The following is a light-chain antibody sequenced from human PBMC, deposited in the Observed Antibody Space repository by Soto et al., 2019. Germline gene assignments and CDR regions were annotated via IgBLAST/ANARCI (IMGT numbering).Light chain of an antibody. CDR3: QQRSNGPLT. V-gene: IGKV3-11*01. Sequence: EIVMTQSPGTLSLSPGEGATLSCRASQTVSNNLAWYQQKPGQAPRLLIYGASTRATGIPARFSGSGSGTDFTLTISSLEPEDFAVYYCQQRSNGPLTFGGGTKVDI. CDR1: QTVSNN. J-gene: IGKJ4*01. CDR2: GAS.